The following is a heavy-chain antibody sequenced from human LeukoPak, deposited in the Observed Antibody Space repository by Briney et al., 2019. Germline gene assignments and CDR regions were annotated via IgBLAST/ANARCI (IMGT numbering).Heavy chain of an antibody. V-gene: IGHV1-69*01. Sequence: SVKVSCKASGGAFSNYAISWVRQAPGQGLEWMGGITPIFATPSYAQKFQGRVTITADESTSTAYMELSGLRSEDTAVYYCARWAGYCRITNCYSAFDYWGQGTLVTVSS. CDR3: ARWAGYCRITNCYSAFDY. J-gene: IGHJ4*02. D-gene: IGHD2-2*02. CDR1: GGAFSNYA. CDR2: ITPIFATP.